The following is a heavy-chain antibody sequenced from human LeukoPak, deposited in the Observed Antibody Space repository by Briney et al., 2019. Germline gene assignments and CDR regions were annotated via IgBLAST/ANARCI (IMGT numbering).Heavy chain of an antibody. V-gene: IGHV4-59*01. J-gene: IGHJ6*03. CDR3: ARVPRSYYYYYYMDV. CDR2: IYYTGST. Sequence: SETLSLTCTVSGGSISRDYWSWIRQPPGKGLEWIGYIYYTGSTNYNPSLKSRVTISVDTSKNQFSLKLSSVTAADTAVYYCARVPRSYYYYYYMDVWGKGTTVTVSS. CDR1: GGSISRDY.